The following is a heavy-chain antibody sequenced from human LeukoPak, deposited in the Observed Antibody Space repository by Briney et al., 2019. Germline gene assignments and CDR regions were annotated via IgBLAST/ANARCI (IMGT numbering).Heavy chain of an antibody. Sequence: SGGSLRLSCAASGFTFSSYWMHWVRQAPGKGLVWVSRINSDGSTTSYADSVKGRFTISRDNAKNTLYLQMNSLRAEDTAVYYCARPGYCSGDTCYVAFDIWGQGTMVTVSS. J-gene: IGHJ3*02. CDR2: INSDGSTT. V-gene: IGHV3-74*01. CDR3: ARPGYCSGDTCYVAFDI. CDR1: GFTFSSYW. D-gene: IGHD2-15*01.